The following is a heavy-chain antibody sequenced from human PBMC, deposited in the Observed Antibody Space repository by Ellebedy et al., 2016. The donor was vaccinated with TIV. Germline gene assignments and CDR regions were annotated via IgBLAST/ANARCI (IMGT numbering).Heavy chain of an antibody. CDR3: ARTGGAPYYYYYMDV. Sequence: SETLSLXCTVSGGSISTYYWSWIRQSPGKGLEWIGYINYVGRTTYNPSLKRRVTMSVDTSRNDISLRLTSVTAADTAVYHCARTGGAPYYYYYMDVWGKGTTVTVSS. CDR2: INYVGRT. J-gene: IGHJ6*03. CDR1: GGSISTYY. D-gene: IGHD2-8*02. V-gene: IGHV4-59*01.